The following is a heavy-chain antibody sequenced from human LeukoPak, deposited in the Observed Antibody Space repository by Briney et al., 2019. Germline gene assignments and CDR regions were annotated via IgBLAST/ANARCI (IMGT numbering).Heavy chain of an antibody. V-gene: IGHV4-34*01. CDR2: INHSGST. J-gene: IGHJ4*02. CDR1: GGSFGIYY. D-gene: IGHD3-10*01. CDR3: AGPGAGDLDY. Sequence: PSESLSLTCAVYGGSFGIYYWSWIRQPPGKGLEWIGEINHSGSTNYNPSLKSRVTISVDVSKNQFSMKLSSVTAADTAVYYCAGPGAGDLDYWGQGTLVTVSS.